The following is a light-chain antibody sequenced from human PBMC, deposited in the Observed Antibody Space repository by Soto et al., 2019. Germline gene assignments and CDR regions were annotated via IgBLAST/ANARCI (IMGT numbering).Light chain of an antibody. CDR1: QSISTW. V-gene: IGKV1-5*01. Sequence: DIQMTQSPSTLSASVGDRVTITCRASQSISTWVAWYQQKPGKAPKLLIYDASGLEGGVPSRFSGSGFGTEFTLTISSLHPDDFATYYCHQYKKYFPTFGRGTKVEIK. CDR2: DAS. CDR3: HQYKKYFPT. J-gene: IGKJ1*01.